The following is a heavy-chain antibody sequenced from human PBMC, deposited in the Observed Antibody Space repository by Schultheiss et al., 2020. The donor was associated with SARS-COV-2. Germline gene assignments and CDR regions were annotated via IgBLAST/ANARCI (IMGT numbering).Heavy chain of an antibody. J-gene: IGHJ5*02. V-gene: IGHV3-23*01. CDR2: ISGGST. Sequence: GGSLRLSCAASGFTFSSYAMSWVRQAPGKGLEWVSAISGGSTYYADSRKGRFTISRDNSKNTLYLQMNSLRAEDTAVYYCARDLLGYGDPLNWFDPWGQGTLVTVSS. CDR1: GFTFSSYA. CDR3: ARDLLGYGDPLNWFDP. D-gene: IGHD4-17*01.